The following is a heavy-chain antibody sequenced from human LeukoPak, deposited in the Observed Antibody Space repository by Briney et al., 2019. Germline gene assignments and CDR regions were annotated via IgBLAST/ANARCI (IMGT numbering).Heavy chain of an antibody. CDR2: ISSSSSTI. Sequence: GGSLRLSCAASGFTFSSYSMNWVRQAPGKGLEWVSYISSSSSTINYADSVKGRFTISRDNAKNSLYLQMNSLRAEDTAVYYCARDGRGYSYGYPLDSWGQGTLVTVSS. J-gene: IGHJ4*02. V-gene: IGHV3-48*01. CDR3: ARDGRGYSYGYPLDS. CDR1: GFTFSSYS. D-gene: IGHD5-18*01.